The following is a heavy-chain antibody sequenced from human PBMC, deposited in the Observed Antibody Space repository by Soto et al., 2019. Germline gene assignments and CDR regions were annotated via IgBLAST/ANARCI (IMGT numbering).Heavy chain of an antibody. CDR3: ARDQKDVRGVSDAFDS. J-gene: IGHJ3*02. D-gene: IGHD3-10*01. CDR1: GYTLTELS. Sequence: GASVKVSCKVSGYTLTELSMHWVRQAPGKGLEWMGGFDPEDGETIYAQRFQGRVTMTEDTSTSTAYMELSSLRSEDTAVYYCARDQKDVRGVSDAFDSWGQGTRVTV. CDR2: FDPEDGET. V-gene: IGHV1-24*01.